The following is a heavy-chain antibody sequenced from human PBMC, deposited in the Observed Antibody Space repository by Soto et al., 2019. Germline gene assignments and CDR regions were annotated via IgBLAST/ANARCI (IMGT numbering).Heavy chain of an antibody. CDR2: IYPGDSDT. D-gene: IGHD3-3*01. J-gene: IGHJ4*02. CDR1: GYSFTSYW. CDR3: ARTLRFLEWPLDY. Sequence: ESLTISWKGSGYSFTSYWIGLVRQMPGKGLEWMGIIYPGDSDTRYSPSFQGQVTISADKSISTAYLQWSSLKASDTAMYYCARTLRFLEWPLDYWGQGTLVTVSS. V-gene: IGHV5-51*01.